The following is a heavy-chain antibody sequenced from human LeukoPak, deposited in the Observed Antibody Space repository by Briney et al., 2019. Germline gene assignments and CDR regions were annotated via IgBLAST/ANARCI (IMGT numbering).Heavy chain of an antibody. CDR1: GGSFSGYY. D-gene: IGHD6-13*01. V-gene: IGHV4-34*01. CDR3: ARGSLYSSSWPSSFDY. CDR2: INHSGST. Sequence: PETLSLTCAVYGGSFSGYYWSWIRQPPGKGLEWIGEINHSGSTNYNPSLKSRVTISVDTSKNQFSLKLSSVTAADTAVYYCARGSLYSSSWPSSFDYWGQGTLVTVSS. J-gene: IGHJ4*02.